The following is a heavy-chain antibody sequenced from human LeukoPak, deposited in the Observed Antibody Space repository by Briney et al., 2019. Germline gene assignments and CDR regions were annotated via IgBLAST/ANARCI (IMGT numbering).Heavy chain of an antibody. J-gene: IGHJ4*02. CDR2: IYYSGST. Sequence: KPSETLSLTCTVSGGSISSYYWSWIRQPPGKGLEWIGYIYYSGSTNYNPSLKSRVTISVDTSKNQFSLKLSSVTAADTAVYYCARGAGFWSGYYYPLAANFDYWGRGTLVTVSS. V-gene: IGHV4-59*01. CDR3: ARGAGFWSGYYYPLAANFDY. CDR1: GGSISSYY. D-gene: IGHD3-3*01.